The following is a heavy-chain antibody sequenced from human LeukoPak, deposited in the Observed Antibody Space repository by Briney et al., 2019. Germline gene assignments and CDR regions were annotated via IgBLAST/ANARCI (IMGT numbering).Heavy chain of an antibody. CDR2: IYPGDSDT. V-gene: IGHV5-51*01. J-gene: IGHJ3*02. D-gene: IGHD5-18*01. Sequence: GESLKISCKGSGYTFTTYWIDWVRQMPGKGLEWMGIIYPGDSDTRYSPSFQGQVTISADKSTNTVYLQWSSLKASDTAIYYCARASGPNTEDDGFDIWGLGTMVTVSS. CDR1: GYTFTTYW. CDR3: ARASGPNTEDDGFDI.